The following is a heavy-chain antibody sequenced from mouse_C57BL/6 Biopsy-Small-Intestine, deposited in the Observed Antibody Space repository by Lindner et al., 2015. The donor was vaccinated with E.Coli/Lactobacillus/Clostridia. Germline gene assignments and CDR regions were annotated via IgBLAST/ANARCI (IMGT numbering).Heavy chain of an antibody. Sequence: VQLQESGPGMVKPSQSLSLTCTVTGYSITSGYDWHWIRHFPGNKLEWMGYISYSGSTNYNPSLKSRISITHDTSKNHFFLKLNSVTTEDTATYYCARDGSSYLTYWYFDVWGTGTTVTVSS. CDR3: ARDGSSYLTYWYFDV. CDR2: ISYSGST. J-gene: IGHJ1*03. D-gene: IGHD1-1*01. CDR1: GYSITSGYD. V-gene: IGHV3-1*01.